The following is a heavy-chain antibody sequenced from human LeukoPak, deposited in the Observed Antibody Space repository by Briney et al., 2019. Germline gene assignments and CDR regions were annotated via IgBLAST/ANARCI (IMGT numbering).Heavy chain of an antibody. Sequence: PGGSLRLSCAASGFTFSNYWMHWVRQAPGKGLVWVSRINSYGSSRNYADSVKGRFTISRDNAKNTLYLQMNSLRAEDTAVYYCASASSHRIAAGGDYWGQGTLVTVSS. J-gene: IGHJ4*02. CDR3: ASASSHRIAAGGDY. CDR1: GFTFSNYW. V-gene: IGHV3-74*01. CDR2: INSYGSSR. D-gene: IGHD6-13*01.